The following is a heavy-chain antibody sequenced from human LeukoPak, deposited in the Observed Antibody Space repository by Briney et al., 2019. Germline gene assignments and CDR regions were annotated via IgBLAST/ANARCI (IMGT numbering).Heavy chain of an antibody. CDR1: GYTFTSYD. D-gene: IGHD3-10*01. J-gene: IGHJ4*02. Sequence: GASVKVSCKASGYTFTSYDINWVRQATGQGLEWMGWMNPNSGNTGYAQKFQGRVTMTRNTSTSTVYMELSSLRSEDTAVYYCARQTTSMVSDYWGQGTLVTVSS. V-gene: IGHV1-8*01. CDR2: MNPNSGNT. CDR3: ARQTTSMVSDY.